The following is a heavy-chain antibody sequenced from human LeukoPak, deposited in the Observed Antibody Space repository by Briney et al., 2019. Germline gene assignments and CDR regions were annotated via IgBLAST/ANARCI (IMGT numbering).Heavy chain of an antibody. V-gene: IGHV3-23*01. D-gene: IGHD2-15*01. CDR3: AKQLGYCSDGSCYFPY. CDR2: ISNNGGYT. Sequence: GGSLRLSCAASGFAFSSSAMSWVRQAPGKGLEWVSAISNNGGYTYYADSVQGRFTISRDNSKSTLCLQMNSLRAEDTAVYYCAKQLGYCSDGSCYFPYWGQGTLITVSS. CDR1: GFAFSSSA. J-gene: IGHJ4*02.